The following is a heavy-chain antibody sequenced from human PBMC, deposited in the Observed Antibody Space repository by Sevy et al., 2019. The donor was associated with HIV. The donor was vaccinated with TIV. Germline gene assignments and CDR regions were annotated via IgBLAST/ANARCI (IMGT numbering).Heavy chain of an antibody. CDR2: INPSGGST. V-gene: IGHV1-46*01. J-gene: IGHJ4*02. Sequence: ASVKVSCKASGYTISTYHMHWVRQAPGQGLEWMGIINPSGGSTDYAQKFQGRVSMTRDTSTSTVYMELSSLRSEDTAVYYCAREEWLKFFDYLGQGTLVTVSS. CDR1: GYTISTYH. CDR3: AREEWLKFFDY. D-gene: IGHD3-3*01.